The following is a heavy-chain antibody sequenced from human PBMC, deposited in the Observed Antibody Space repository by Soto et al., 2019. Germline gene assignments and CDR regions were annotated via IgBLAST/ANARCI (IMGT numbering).Heavy chain of an antibody. V-gene: IGHV3-23*01. CDR3: AKDGNWRDVFLDL. J-gene: IGHJ4*02. CDR1: GIELGNNG. CDR2: SSTMGRST. Sequence: PVGPQRLCWVGSGIELGNNGAPLIRTVPGKGLEWVAISSTMGRSTYHADSVRGRFTISRDNPKNTLYLHMTNLRAEDTALYYCAKDGNWRDVFLDLWGQGTPVTVSS.